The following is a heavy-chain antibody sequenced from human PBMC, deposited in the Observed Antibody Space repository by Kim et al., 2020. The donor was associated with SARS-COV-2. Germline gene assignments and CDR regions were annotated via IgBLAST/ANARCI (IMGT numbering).Heavy chain of an antibody. CDR2: IRQSGGNT. J-gene: IGHJ1*01. CDR3: AKVTSGSSGWFEYFQR. CDR1: GFTFNSYA. D-gene: IGHD6-19*01. Sequence: LSLTCAASGFTFNSYAMSWVRQAPGKGLEWVSGIRQSGGNTEYADSVKGRFSISRDNSKNTLYLQMNRLRAEDTAVYYCAKVTSGSSGWFEYFQRWGQGTLVTVSS. V-gene: IGHV3-23*01.